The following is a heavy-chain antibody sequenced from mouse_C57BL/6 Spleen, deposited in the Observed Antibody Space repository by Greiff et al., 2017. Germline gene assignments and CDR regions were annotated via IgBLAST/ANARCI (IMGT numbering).Heavy chain of an antibody. CDR2: ISRGGDYT. Sequence: EVQRVESGEGLVKPGGSLKLSCAASGFTFSSYAMSWVRQTPEKSLEWVAYISRGGDYTNYADTVKGRFTISRDNSRNTLYLQMSSLKSDGTAMYYSTRGACAYWGQGTLVTVSA. CDR3: TRGACAY. CDR1: GFTFSSYA. J-gene: IGHJ4*01. V-gene: IGHV5-9-1*02.